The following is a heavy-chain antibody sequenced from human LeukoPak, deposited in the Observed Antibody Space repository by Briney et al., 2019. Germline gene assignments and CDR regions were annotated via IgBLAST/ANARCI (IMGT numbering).Heavy chain of an antibody. CDR2: IYTSGSN. CDR1: GGSISSSSYY. Sequence: SETLSLTCTVSGGSISSSSYYWSWIRQPAGKGLEWIGRIYTSGSNNYNPSLKSRVTMSVDTSKNQFSLKLSSVTAADTAVYYCGRRAYSGSYFGYFDYWGQGTLVTVSS. V-gene: IGHV4-61*02. J-gene: IGHJ4*02. CDR3: GRRAYSGSYFGYFDY. D-gene: IGHD1-26*01.